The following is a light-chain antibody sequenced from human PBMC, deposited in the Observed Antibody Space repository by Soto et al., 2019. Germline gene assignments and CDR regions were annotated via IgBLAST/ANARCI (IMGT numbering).Light chain of an antibody. Sequence: QSVLTQPRSVSGSPGQSVTISCTGTNSDVGGYNFVSWYQQYPGKVPKLMIYDVSKRSSGVPDRFSGSKSGNTASLTISGLQAEADAYYYCCSYADSFYVFGSGTKLTVL. V-gene: IGLV2-11*01. CDR3: CSYADSFYV. CDR1: NSDVGGYNF. CDR2: DVS. J-gene: IGLJ1*01.